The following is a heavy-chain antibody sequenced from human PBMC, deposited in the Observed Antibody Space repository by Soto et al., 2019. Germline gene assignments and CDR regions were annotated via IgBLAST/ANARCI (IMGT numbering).Heavy chain of an antibody. CDR2: ISWNSGSI. J-gene: IGHJ5*02. V-gene: IGHV3-9*01. D-gene: IGHD6-19*01. CDR1: GFTFDDYA. CDR3: AKVSPPRYSSGWSAGWFDP. Sequence: PGGSLRLSCAASGFTFDDYAMHWVRQAPGKGLEWVSGISWNSGSIGYADSVKGRFTISRDNAKNSLYLQMNSLRAEDTALYYCAKVSPPRYSSGWSAGWFDPWGQGTLVTVSS.